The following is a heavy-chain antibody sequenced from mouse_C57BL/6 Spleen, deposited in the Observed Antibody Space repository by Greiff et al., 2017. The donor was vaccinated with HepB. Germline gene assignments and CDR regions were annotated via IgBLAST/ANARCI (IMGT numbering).Heavy chain of an antibody. J-gene: IGHJ1*03. CDR2: IDPENGDT. Sequence: EVQLQESGAELVRPGASVKLSCTASGFNIKDDYMHWVKQRPEQGLEWIGWIDPENGDTEYASKFQGKATITADTSSNTAYLQLSSLTSEDTAVYYCTKGDGYYRGDWYFDVWGTGTTVTVSS. D-gene: IGHD2-3*01. CDR3: TKGDGYYRGDWYFDV. CDR1: GFNIKDDY. V-gene: IGHV14-4*01.